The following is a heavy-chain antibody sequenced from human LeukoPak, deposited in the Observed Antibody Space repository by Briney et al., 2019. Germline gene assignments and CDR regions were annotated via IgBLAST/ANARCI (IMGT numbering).Heavy chain of an antibody. J-gene: IGHJ4*02. V-gene: IGHV3-7*01. CDR3: AREHSSHFT. CDR1: GFTFGNSW. Sequence: GGSLRLSCAGSGFTFGNSWMNWFRQAPGKGLEWVAHIKQDGSDTYVDSVKGRFTIFRDIAKTSLFLHMNSLTTEDSAVYYCAREHSSHFTWGQGTLVTVSS. CDR2: IKQDGSDT. D-gene: IGHD3-3*02.